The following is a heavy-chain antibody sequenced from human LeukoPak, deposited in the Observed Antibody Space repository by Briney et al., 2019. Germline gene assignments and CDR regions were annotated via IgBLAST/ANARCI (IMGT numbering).Heavy chain of an antibody. J-gene: IGHJ4*02. D-gene: IGHD4-17*01. CDR2: IYYPGDT. V-gene: IGHV4-30-4*01. Sequence: PSQTLSLTCIVSGGSISRGDHYWSWTRQPPGKGLEWIGYIYYPGDTFYSPSLRSRVTISVDTFKNHFSLELNSVTAADTAVYFCARGRYYGDYIDLWGQGTLVAVSS. CDR3: ARGRYYGDYIDL. CDR1: GGSISRGDHY.